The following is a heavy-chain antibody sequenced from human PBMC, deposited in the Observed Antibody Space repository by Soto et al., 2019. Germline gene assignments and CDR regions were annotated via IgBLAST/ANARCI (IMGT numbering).Heavy chain of an antibody. D-gene: IGHD1-26*01. CDR2: IYYSGST. J-gene: IGHJ4*02. V-gene: IGHV4-59*01. Sequence: PSETLSLTCTVSGGSIRSYYWSWIRQPPGKGLEWIGYIYYSGSTNYNPSLKSRVTISVDTSKNQFSLKLSSVTAADTAVYYCARVIVGAQGYFDYWGQGTLVTVS. CDR3: ARVIVGAQGYFDY. CDR1: GGSIRSYY.